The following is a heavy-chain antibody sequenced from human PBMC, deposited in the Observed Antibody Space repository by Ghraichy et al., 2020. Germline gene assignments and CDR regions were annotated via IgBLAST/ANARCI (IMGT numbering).Heavy chain of an antibody. CDR2: INPNSGGS. CDR3: ARSGLYDSSGSTDY. J-gene: IGHJ4*02. D-gene: IGHD3-22*01. Sequence: ASVKVSCKASGYTFTGYYMHWVRQAPGQGLEWMGWINPNSGGSNYAQKFQGRVTMTRDTSISTAYMELSRLRSDDTAVYYCARSGLYDSSGSTDYWGQGTLVTVSS. CDR1: GYTFTGYY. V-gene: IGHV1-2*02.